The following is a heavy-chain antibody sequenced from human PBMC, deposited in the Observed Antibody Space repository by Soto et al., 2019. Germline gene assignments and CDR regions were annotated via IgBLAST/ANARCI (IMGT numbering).Heavy chain of an antibody. V-gene: IGHV1-8*02. CDR2: ISPNSGNT. D-gene: IGHD1-26*01. CDR1: GYTFTSYG. Sequence: ASVKVSCKASGYTFTSYGISWVRQAPGQGLEWMGWISPNSGNTGYAQKFQGRVTMTRDTSISTAYMELSSLRSEDTAVYYCARQWELSGYYYGMDVWGQGTTVTVSS. J-gene: IGHJ6*02. CDR3: ARQWELSGYYYGMDV.